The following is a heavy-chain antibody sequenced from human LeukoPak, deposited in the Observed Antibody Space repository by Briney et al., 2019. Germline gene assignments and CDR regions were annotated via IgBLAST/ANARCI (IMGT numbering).Heavy chain of an antibody. CDR1: GFTFSTYG. J-gene: IGHJ3*02. CDR3: GGSSGWSYDPLDI. D-gene: IGHD6-19*01. CDR2: VWHDGSVK. V-gene: IGHV3-33*01. Sequence: PGGSLRLSCAASGFTFSTYGMHWVRQAPGKGLEWVAVVWHDGSVKYYGDSVKGRSTFSRDNSKNTLYLQMNSLTVEDTAVYFCGGSSGWSYDPLDIWGQGTMVTVSS.